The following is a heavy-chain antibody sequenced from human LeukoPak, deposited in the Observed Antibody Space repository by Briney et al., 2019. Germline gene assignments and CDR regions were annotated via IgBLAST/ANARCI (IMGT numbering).Heavy chain of an antibody. J-gene: IGHJ4*02. D-gene: IGHD6-13*01. Sequence: PGGSLRLSCAASGFTFSSYGMHWVRQAPGKGLEWVAVISYDGSNKYYADSVKGRFTISRDNSKNTLYLQVNSLRAEDTAVYYCAKDGPPLRRSSSWYDYWGQGTLVTVSS. CDR2: ISYDGSNK. CDR3: AKDGPPLRRSSSWYDY. CDR1: GFTFSSYG. V-gene: IGHV3-30*18.